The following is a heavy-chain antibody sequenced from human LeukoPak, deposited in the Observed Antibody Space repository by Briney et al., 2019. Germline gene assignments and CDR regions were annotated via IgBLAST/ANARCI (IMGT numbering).Heavy chain of an antibody. CDR1: GYTFTSYG. CDR2: ISAYNGNT. CDR3: ARLLPSLDYYGSGSEFDY. V-gene: IGHV1-18*01. D-gene: IGHD3-10*01. J-gene: IGHJ4*02. Sequence: ASVKVSCKASGYTFTSYGISWVRQAPGQGLEWMGWISAYNGNTNYAQKLQGRVTMTTDTSTSTAYMELRSLRSDDTAVYYCARLLPSLDYYGSGSEFDYWGQGTLVTVSS.